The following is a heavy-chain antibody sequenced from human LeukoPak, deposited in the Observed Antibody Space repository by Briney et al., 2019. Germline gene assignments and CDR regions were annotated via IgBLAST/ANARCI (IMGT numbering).Heavy chain of an antibody. CDR2: IRGGGGNT. V-gene: IGHV3-23*01. J-gene: IGHJ5*02. CDR1: GFTFSSYG. D-gene: IGHD2-15*01. Sequence: PGGSLRLSCAASGFTFSSYGMSWVRQAPGKGLEWVSAIRGGGGNTYYADSVKGRFTISRDNSKNTLYLQMNSMRAEDTAVYYCAKGAEYCSGGSCYSGEFDPWGQGTLVTVSS. CDR3: AKGAEYCSGGSCYSGEFDP.